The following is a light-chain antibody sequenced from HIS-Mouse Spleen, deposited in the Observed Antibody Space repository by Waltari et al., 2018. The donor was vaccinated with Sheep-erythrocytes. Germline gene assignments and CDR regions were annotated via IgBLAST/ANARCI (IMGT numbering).Light chain of an antibody. CDR1: SSDVGSYNL. J-gene: IGLJ3*02. CDR2: EGS. V-gene: IGLV2-23*01. Sequence: QSALTQPASVSGSPGQSITLPCTGTSSDVGSYNLVSWYQQHPGKAPKLMIYEGSKRPSGVSNRVSGSKSGNTASLTISGLQAEDEADYYCCSYAGSSTPWVFGGGTKLTVL. CDR3: CSYAGSSTPWV.